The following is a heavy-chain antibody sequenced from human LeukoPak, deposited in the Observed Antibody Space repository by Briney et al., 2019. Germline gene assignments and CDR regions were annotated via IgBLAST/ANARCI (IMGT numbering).Heavy chain of an antibody. CDR1: GFTFSNAW. CDR2: IESKTDGGTT. Sequence: PGGSLRLSCAASGFTFSNAWMSWVRQAPEKGLEWVGRIESKTDGGTTAYAAPVKGRFTISRDDSKNTLYLQMNSLKTEDTAVYYCTSRLLWFGEGGQGTLVTVSS. CDR3: TSRLLWFGE. V-gene: IGHV3-15*04. J-gene: IGHJ4*02. D-gene: IGHD3-10*01.